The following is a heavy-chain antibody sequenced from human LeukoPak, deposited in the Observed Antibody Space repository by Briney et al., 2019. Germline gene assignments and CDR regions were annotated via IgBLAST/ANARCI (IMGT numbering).Heavy chain of an antibody. CDR2: IYSGGNT. J-gene: IGHJ5*02. Sequence: PGGSLRLSCAASGFTVSSSPINWVRQAPGRGLEWVSVIYSGGNTFYADSVKGRFTISRHNSENTLYLQVNSLSAGDTAVYYCVRLMGSGWFDPWGQGTLVTVFS. V-gene: IGHV3-53*04. D-gene: IGHD1-26*01. CDR3: VRLMGSGWFDP. CDR1: GFTVSSSP.